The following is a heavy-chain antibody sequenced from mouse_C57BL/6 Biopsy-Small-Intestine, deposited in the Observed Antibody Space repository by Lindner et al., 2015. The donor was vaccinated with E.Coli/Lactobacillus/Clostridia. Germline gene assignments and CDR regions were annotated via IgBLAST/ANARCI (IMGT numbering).Heavy chain of an antibody. CDR3: ARPYSYAMNY. V-gene: IGHV5-17*01. Sequence: VQLQESGGGLVKPGGSRKLSCAASGFTFSDYGMYWVRQAPEKGLEWITYISSGSSTIYFADTVKGRFTISRDNAKNTLFLQMTSLRSEDTAMYYCARPYSYAMNYWGQGTSVTVSS. CDR2: ISSGSSTI. CDR1: GFTFSDYG. J-gene: IGHJ4*01.